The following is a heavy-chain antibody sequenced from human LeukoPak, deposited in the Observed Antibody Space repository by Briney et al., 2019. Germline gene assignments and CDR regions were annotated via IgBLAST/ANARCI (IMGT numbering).Heavy chain of an antibody. Sequence: GGSLRLSCAASGFSFGSYGIHWVRQAPGKGLEWVANIKQDGSEKYYVDSVKGRFTISRDNAKNSLYLQMNSLRAEDTAVYYCASHDSSGYYGCFDYWAREPWSPSPQ. CDR3: ASHDSSGYYGCFDY. D-gene: IGHD3-22*01. CDR2: IKQDGSEK. J-gene: IGHJ4*02. V-gene: IGHV3-7*01. CDR1: GFSFGSYG.